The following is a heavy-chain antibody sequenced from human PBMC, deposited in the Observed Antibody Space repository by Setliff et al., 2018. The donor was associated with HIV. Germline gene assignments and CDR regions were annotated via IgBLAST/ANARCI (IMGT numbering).Heavy chain of an antibody. D-gene: IGHD6-13*01. V-gene: IGHV4-4*09. CDR3: ARASRLTASGYP. Sequence: SETLSLTCTVSGGSVSNYYWTWIRRAPGKGREWIGYIFTSGSTTYNPSLKSRVTIAVDTSKNKFSLKLTSVPAADTAVYYCARASRLTASGYPWGQGTRVTVAS. CDR1: GGSVSNYY. J-gene: IGHJ5*02. CDR2: IFTSGST.